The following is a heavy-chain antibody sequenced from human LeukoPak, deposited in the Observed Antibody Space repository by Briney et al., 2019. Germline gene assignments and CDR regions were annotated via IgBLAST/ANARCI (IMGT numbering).Heavy chain of an antibody. CDR2: ISYDGSNK. J-gene: IGHJ4*02. D-gene: IGHD3-10*01. V-gene: IGHV3-30-3*01. CDR3: ARSGGSGSYYYFDY. Sequence: GGSLRLSCAASGFTFSSYAMHWVRQAPGKGLEWVAVISYDGSNKYYADSVKGRFTISRDNSKNTLYLQMNSLRAEDTAVYYCARSGGSGSYYYFDYWGQGTLVTVS. CDR1: GFTFSSYA.